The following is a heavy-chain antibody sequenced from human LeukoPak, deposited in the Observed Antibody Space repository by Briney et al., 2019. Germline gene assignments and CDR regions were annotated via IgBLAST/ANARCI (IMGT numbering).Heavy chain of an antibody. J-gene: IGHJ4*02. V-gene: IGHV4-4*07. Sequence: SETLSLTCTVSGGSISSYYWSWIRQPAGKGLEWIGRIYTSGSTNYNPSLKSRGTMSVDTSKNQFSLKLSSVTAADTAVYYCARVRLWDHERLIDYWGQGTLVTVSS. CDR1: GGSISSYY. CDR3: ARVRLWDHERLIDY. CDR2: IYTSGST. D-gene: IGHD5-18*01.